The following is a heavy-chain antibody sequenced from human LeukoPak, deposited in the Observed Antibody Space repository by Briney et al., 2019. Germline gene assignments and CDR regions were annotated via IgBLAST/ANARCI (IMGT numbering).Heavy chain of an antibody. J-gene: IGHJ4*02. V-gene: IGHV4-59*11. Sequence: SETLSLTCSVSGGPISNHYWSLIRQPPGKGLEWIGYINYSGSTNYIPSLKSRVTISVDTSKNQFSLKLSSVTAADTAVYYCARNWNGVFDYWGQGTLVTVSS. CDR3: ARNWNGVFDY. D-gene: IGHD1-1*01. CDR2: INYSGST. CDR1: GGPISNHY.